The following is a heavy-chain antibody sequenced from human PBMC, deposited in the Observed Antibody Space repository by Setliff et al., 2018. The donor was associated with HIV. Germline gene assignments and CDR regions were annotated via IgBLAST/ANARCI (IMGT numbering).Heavy chain of an antibody. D-gene: IGHD6-19*01. CDR3: ARSLLPSITVAGTIGY. CDR2: IYYSGST. J-gene: IGHJ4*02. V-gene: IGHV4-31*03. Sequence: SETLSLTCTVSGGSISSGGYYWSWIRQHPGKGLEWIGYIYYSGSTYYNPSLNSRVTISVDTSKNHFSLKLSSVTAADTAVYYCARSLLPSITVAGTIGYWGQGSLVTVSS. CDR1: GGSISSGGYY.